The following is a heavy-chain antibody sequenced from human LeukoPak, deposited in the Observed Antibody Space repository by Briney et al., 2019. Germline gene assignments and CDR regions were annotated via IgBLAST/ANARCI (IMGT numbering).Heavy chain of an antibody. V-gene: IGHV3-48*01. CDR1: GFTFSSYS. CDR2: ISSSSSTI. Sequence: GGSLRLSCAASGFTFSSYSMNWVRQAPGKGLEWVSYISSSSSTIYYADSVKGRFTISRDNAKNSLYLQMNSLRAEDTAVYYCAMGHGGNAWDYWGQGTLVTVSS. J-gene: IGHJ4*02. CDR3: AMGHGGNAWDY. D-gene: IGHD4-23*01.